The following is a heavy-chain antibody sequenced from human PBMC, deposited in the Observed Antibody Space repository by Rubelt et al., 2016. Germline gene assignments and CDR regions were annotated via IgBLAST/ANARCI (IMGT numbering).Heavy chain of an antibody. CDR1: GGSFSGYY. D-gene: IGHD4-17*01. CDR2: INHSGST. J-gene: IGHJ5*02. V-gene: IGHV4-34*01. CDR3: ARGYGDSDGGDWFDP. Sequence: QVQLQQWGTGLLKPSETLSLTCAVHGGSFSGYYWSWIRQPPGKGLEWIGEINHSGSTNHNSSLKSRVTISVDTSKNQFSLELSPVTAAETAVYYCARGYGDSDGGDWFDPWGQGTLVTVSS.